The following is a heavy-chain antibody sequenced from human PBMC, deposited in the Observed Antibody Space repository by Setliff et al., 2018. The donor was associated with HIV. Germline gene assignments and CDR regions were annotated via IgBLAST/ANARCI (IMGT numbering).Heavy chain of an antibody. J-gene: IGHJ4*02. D-gene: IGHD3-22*01. CDR1: GFTFSSYW. Sequence: GGSLRLSCAASGFTFSSYWMSWVRQAPGKGLEWVANIKQDGSEKYYVDSVKGRFTISRDNAKNSLYLQMNSLRAEDTAVYYCAKDGQILSGYYYFFDSWGQGTLVTVSS. CDR3: AKDGQILSGYYYFFDS. V-gene: IGHV3-7*01. CDR2: IKQDGSEK.